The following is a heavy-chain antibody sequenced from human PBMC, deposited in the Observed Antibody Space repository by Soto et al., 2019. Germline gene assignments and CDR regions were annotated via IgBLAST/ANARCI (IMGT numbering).Heavy chain of an antibody. J-gene: IGHJ6*02. CDR2: IYLSGST. CDR1: GGSISSGGYS. Sequence: PSETLSLTCAVSGGSISSGGYSWSWIRQPPGKGLEWIGYIYLSGSTYYNPSLKSRVTISVDRSKNQFSLKLSSVTAADTAVYYCARGGQGGMDVWGQGTTVTVSS. CDR3: ARGGQGGMDV. V-gene: IGHV4-30-2*01.